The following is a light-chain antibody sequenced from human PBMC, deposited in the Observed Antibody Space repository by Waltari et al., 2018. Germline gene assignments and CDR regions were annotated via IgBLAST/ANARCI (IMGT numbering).Light chain of an antibody. CDR1: QSVSSY. CDR3: QQRSDWPLT. J-gene: IGKJ4*01. CDR2: DAS. Sequence: DIVLTQSPATLSLSPGERATLACRARQSVSSYLAWYQQKPGQPPRLLIYDASNRATGIPARFSGGGSGTGFTLTFSSLEPEDFAVCYCQQRSDWPLTFGGGTKVEIK. V-gene: IGKV3-11*01.